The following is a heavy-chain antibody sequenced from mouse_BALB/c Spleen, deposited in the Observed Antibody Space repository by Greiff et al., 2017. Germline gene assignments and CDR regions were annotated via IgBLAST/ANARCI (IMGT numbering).Heavy chain of an antibody. CDR2: ISYSGST. J-gene: IGHJ2*01. V-gene: IGHV3-8*02. CDR1: GDSITSGY. Sequence: EVHLEESGPSLVKPSQTLSLTCSVTGDSITSGYWNWVRKFPGNKLEYMGYISYSGSTYYNPSLKSRISITRDTSKNQYYLQLNSVTTEDTATYYCARWRYDYGVGGYFDYWGAGTTLTVSS. D-gene: IGHD2-4*01. CDR3: ARWRYDYGVGGYFDY.